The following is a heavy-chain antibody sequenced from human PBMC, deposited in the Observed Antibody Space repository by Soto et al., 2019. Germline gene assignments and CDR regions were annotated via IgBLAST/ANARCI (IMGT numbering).Heavy chain of an antibody. Sequence: GGSLRLSCAASGYTFSSYSMNWVRQAPGKGLEWVSSISSSSSYIYYADSVKGRFTISRDNAKNSLYLQMNSLRAEDTAVYYCARDYGQSRVAATTSAILDYWGQGTLVTVSS. V-gene: IGHV3-21*01. CDR3: ARDYGQSRVAATTSAILDY. CDR1: GYTFSSYS. D-gene: IGHD2-15*01. CDR2: ISSSSSYI. J-gene: IGHJ4*02.